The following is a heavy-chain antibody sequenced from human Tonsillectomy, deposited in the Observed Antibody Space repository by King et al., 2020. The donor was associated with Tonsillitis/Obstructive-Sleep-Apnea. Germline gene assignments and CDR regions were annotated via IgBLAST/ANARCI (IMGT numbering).Heavy chain of an antibody. D-gene: IGHD2-2*01. J-gene: IGHJ4*02. V-gene: IGHV4-34*01. Sequence: VQLQQWGAGLLKPSETLSLTCGVSGGSFSGYYWSWIRQPPGRGLEWFGEINHSGSTNYNPSLKSRVTISLDTSKNQFSLELISVTAADTAVYYCAILSSSSCCAFDFWGQGAPVTVSS. CDR3: AILSSSSCCAFDF. CDR2: INHSGST. CDR1: GGSFSGYY.